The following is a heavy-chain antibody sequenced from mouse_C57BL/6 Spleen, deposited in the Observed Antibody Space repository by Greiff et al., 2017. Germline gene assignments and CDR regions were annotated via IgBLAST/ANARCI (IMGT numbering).Heavy chain of an antibody. CDR3: AREGLITTVVARGYYYAMDY. D-gene: IGHD1-1*01. V-gene: IGHV1-53*01. CDR1: GYTFTSYW. CDR2: INPSTGGT. Sequence: QVQLQQPGTELVKPGASVKLSCKASGYTFTSYWMPWVKQRPGQGLEWIGNINPSTGGTNYNEKFKSKATLTVDKSSSTAYMQLSSLTSEDSAVYYCAREGLITTVVARGYYYAMDYGGQGTSITVSS. J-gene: IGHJ4*01.